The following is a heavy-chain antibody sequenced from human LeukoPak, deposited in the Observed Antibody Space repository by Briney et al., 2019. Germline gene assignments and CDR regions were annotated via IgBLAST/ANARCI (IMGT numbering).Heavy chain of an antibody. CDR1: GFTFSSYS. D-gene: IGHD3-10*01. J-gene: IGHJ4*02. Sequence: GGSLRLSCAASGFTFSSYSMNWVRQAPGKGLEWVSSISSSSSYIYYADSVKGRFTISRDNAKNSLYLQMNSLRAEDTAVYYCARCGSGTRAFDYWGQGTLVTVSS. CDR3: ARCGSGTRAFDY. V-gene: IGHV3-21*01. CDR2: ISSSSSYI.